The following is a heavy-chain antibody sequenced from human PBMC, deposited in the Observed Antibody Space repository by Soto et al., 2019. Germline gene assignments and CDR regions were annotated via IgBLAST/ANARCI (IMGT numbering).Heavy chain of an antibody. CDR3: ATGLYYDILTGSPDAFDI. Sequence: GASVKVSCKVSGYTLTELSMHWVRQAPGKGLEWMGGFDPEDGETIYAQKFQGRVTMTEDTSTDTAYMELSSLRSEDTAVYYCATGLYYDILTGSPDAFDIWGQGTMVT. J-gene: IGHJ3*02. CDR1: GYTLTELS. CDR2: FDPEDGET. D-gene: IGHD3-9*01. V-gene: IGHV1-24*01.